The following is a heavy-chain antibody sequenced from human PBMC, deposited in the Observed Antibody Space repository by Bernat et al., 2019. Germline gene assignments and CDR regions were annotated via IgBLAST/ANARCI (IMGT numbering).Heavy chain of an antibody. D-gene: IGHD3-22*01. J-gene: IGHJ6*02. V-gene: IGHV3-30*18. CDR2: ISYDGSNK. CDR1: GFTFSSYG. CDR3: AKDLYYYDSSGYRSTDYYGMDV. Sequence: QVQLVESGGGVVQPGRSLRLSCAASGFTFSSYGMHWVRQAPGKGLEWVAFISYDGSNKYYADSVKGRFTISRDNSKNTLYLQMNSLRAEDTAVYYCAKDLYYYDSSGYRSTDYYGMDVWGQGTTVTVSS.